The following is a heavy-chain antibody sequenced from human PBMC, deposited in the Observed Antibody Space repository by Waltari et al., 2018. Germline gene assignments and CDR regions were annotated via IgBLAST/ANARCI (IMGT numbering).Heavy chain of an antibody. CDR2: VSPTGSSK. CDR3: ARVSEMATIVHAFDI. Sequence: QVQLVQSGAEMQKPGASVKISCKASGYTFTWYYLTWVRQAPGQGLEWMGIVSPTGSSKASSQKFQGRLTMTTDTSTSTVYMELTSLTSEDTAVYYCARVSEMATIVHAFDIWGPGTLVTVSS. CDR1: GYTFTWYY. D-gene: IGHD5-12*01. V-gene: IGHV1-46*01. J-gene: IGHJ3*02.